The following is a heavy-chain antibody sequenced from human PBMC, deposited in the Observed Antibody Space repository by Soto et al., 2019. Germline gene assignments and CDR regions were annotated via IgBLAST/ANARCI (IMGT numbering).Heavy chain of an antibody. J-gene: IGHJ5*02. CDR1: GGSISSGGYS. D-gene: IGHD2-2*01. Sequence: SETLSLTCAVSGGSISSGGYSWSWIRQPPGKGLEWIGYIYHSGSTYYNPSLKSRVTISVDRSKNQFSLKLSSVTAADTAVYYCARGLSTEACWFDPWGQGTLVPVSS. CDR3: ARGLSTEACWFDP. CDR2: IYHSGST. V-gene: IGHV4-30-2*01.